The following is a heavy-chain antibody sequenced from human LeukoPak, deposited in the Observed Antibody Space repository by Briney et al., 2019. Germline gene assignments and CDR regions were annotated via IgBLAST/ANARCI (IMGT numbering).Heavy chain of an antibody. CDR1: GYTFTGYY. Sequence: ASVKVSCKASGYTFTGYYMHWVRQAPGQGLEWVGWINPKSGGTNYAQKFQGRVTMTSDTSITTVYMELSRLRSGDTAVYYCARGGGGGSSGYFSAFPDYWGQGTLVTVSS. CDR2: INPKSGGT. D-gene: IGHD3-22*01. CDR3: ARGGGGGSSGYFSAFPDY. J-gene: IGHJ4*02. V-gene: IGHV1-2*02.